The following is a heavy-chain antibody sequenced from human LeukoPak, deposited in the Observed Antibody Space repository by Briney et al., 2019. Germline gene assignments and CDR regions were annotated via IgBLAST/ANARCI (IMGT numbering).Heavy chain of an antibody. CDR1: GFTFSSYW. CDR2: INSDGSTT. CDR3: ARARYCSGGTCQSNAY. J-gene: IGHJ4*02. D-gene: IGHD2-15*01. Sequence: GGSLRLSCTASGFTFSSYWMHWVRQAPGKGLGWVSRINSDGSTTNYADSVKGRFTISRDNAQNQLYLKMNSVRAEDTAVSYCARARYCSGGTCQSNAYWGQGTLVTVSS. V-gene: IGHV3-74*01.